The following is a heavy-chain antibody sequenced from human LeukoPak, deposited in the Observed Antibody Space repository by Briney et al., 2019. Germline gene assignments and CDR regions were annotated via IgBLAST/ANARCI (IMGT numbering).Heavy chain of an antibody. J-gene: IGHJ4*02. CDR1: GFTFSSYA. CDR2: ISYDGSNK. Sequence: GGSLRLSCAASGFTFSSYAMHWVRQAPGKGLEWVAVISYDGSNKYYADSVKGRFTISRDNSKNTLYLQMNSLRAEDTAVYYCAGERLEWIQLWSLDYWGQGTLVTVSS. CDR3: AGERLEWIQLWSLDY. D-gene: IGHD5-18*01. V-gene: IGHV3-30-3*01.